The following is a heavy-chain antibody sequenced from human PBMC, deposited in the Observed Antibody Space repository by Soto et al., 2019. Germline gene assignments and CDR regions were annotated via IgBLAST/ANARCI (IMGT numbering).Heavy chain of an antibody. CDR1: GGSINNYY. CDR3: ARQRWFDY. V-gene: IGHV4-59*08. J-gene: IGHJ4*02. Sequence: SETLSLTCTVSGGSINNYYWSWIRQPPGKGLEWIGDIYYRGSTNYNPSLKSRVTISLDTSRNQFSLKVSSVTAADTAVYYCARQRWFDYWGQGTLVTVSS. CDR2: IYYRGST.